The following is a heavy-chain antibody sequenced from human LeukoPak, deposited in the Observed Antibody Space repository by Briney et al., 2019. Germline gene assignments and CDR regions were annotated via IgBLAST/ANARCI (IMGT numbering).Heavy chain of an antibody. CDR2: IKEDGSEK. J-gene: IGHJ6*02. V-gene: IGHV3-7*01. CDR3: ARANYYGMDV. CDR1: GFTFNRDW. Sequence: GGSLRLSCTASGFTFNRDWTAWVRQAPGKGLEWVANIKEDGSEKNYVDSVKGRFTVSRDNAENSVYLQMNDLRAEDTGVYYCARANYYGMDVWGQGTTVTVSS.